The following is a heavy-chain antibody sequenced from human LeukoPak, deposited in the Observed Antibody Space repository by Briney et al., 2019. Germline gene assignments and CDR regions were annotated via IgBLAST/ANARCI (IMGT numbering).Heavy chain of an antibody. CDR3: ASHWGRSGYMWFDY. CDR1: GFTFRSYW. CDR2: IKQDGSEK. V-gene: IGHV3-7*01. Sequence: PGGSLRLSCAASGFTFRSYWMSWVRQAPGKGLEWVANIKQDGSEKYYVDSVKGRFTISRDNAKNSLYLQMNSLRAEDTAVYYCASHWGRSGYMWFDYWGQGTLVTVSS. J-gene: IGHJ4*02. D-gene: IGHD3-22*01.